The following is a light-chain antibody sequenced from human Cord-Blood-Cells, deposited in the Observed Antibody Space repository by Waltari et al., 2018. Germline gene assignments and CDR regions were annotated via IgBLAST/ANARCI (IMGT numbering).Light chain of an antibody. CDR2: GVS. CDR1: QSVSSN. CDR3: QQYNNWPRT. J-gene: IGKJ1*01. Sequence: DIVLTQSPSTLSVSPGERATLSCRDSQSVSSNLAWYQQKPGQAPRLLIYGVSTRATGIPARFSGSGSGTEFTLTISSLQSEDFAVYYCQQYNNWPRTFGQGTKVEIK. V-gene: IGKV3-15*01.